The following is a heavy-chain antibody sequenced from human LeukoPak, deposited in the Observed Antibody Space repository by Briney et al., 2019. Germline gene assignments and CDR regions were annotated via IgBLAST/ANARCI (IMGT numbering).Heavy chain of an antibody. CDR3: ARLSRDGYGFDY. Sequence: GGSLRLSCAASGFTFSSYSMNWVRQAPGKGLEWVSSISSSSSYIYYADSVKGRFTISRDNAKNSLYLQMNSLRAEDTAVYYCARLSRDGYGFDYWGQGTLVTVSS. D-gene: IGHD5-24*01. J-gene: IGHJ4*02. CDR1: GFTFSSYS. CDR2: ISSSSSYI. V-gene: IGHV3-21*01.